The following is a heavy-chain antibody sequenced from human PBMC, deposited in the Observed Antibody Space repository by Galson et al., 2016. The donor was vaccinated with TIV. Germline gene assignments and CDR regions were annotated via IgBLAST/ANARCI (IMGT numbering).Heavy chain of an antibody. J-gene: IGHJ4*02. CDR2: INPSGGST. D-gene: IGHD3-22*01. V-gene: IGHV1-46*01. Sequence: SVKVSCKASGYTFTGYFIHWVRQAPGQGLEWMGIINPSGGSTSYAQKFQGRVTMTRVTSTSTVYMELSSLRPEDTAVYYCARDGEVGSSDYDHWGQGTLVSVSS. CDR3: ARDGEVGSSDYDH. CDR1: GYTFTGYF.